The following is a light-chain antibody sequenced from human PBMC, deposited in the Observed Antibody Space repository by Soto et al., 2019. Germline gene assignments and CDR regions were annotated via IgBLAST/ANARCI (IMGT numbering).Light chain of an antibody. CDR2: DVS. V-gene: IGKV3-15*01. J-gene: IGKJ5*01. CDR3: QQYNNWPFS. Sequence: EIVMTQSPATLFVSPGDRAILSCRAGQGVTTNFAWYQQKSGQSPRLLIYDVSHRATGVPASFSGTGSETDFTLTISGLQSEDSEVYFCQQYNNWPFSFGQGTRLEVK. CDR1: QGVTTN.